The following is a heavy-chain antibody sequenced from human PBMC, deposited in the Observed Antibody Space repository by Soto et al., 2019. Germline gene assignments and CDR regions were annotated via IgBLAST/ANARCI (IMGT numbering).Heavy chain of an antibody. J-gene: IGHJ3*02. CDR2: INHSGST. Sequence: SETLSLTCAVYGGSFSGYYWSWIRQPPGKGLEWIGEINHSGSTNYNPSLKSRVTISVDTSKNQFSLKLSSVTAADTAVYYCARGFTMVRGVAFDIWGQGTMVTVSS. CDR1: GGSFSGYY. D-gene: IGHD3-10*01. V-gene: IGHV4-34*01. CDR3: ARGFTMVRGVAFDI.